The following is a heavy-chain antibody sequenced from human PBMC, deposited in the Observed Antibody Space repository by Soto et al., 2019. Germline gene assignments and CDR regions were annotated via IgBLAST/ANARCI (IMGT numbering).Heavy chain of an antibody. CDR2: IYYSGST. V-gene: IGHV4-30-4*01. CDR1: GGSISSGDYY. CDR3: ARDSGGYCSSNSCYTHIVHYVRSF. Sequence: PSETLSLTCTVSGGSISSGDYYWSWIRQPPGKGLEWIGYIYYSGSTYYNPSLKSRVTISVDTSKNQFSLKLSSVTAADTAVYYCARDSGGYCSSNSCYTHIVHYVRSFRGQGTT. D-gene: IGHD2-2*02. J-gene: IGHJ6*02.